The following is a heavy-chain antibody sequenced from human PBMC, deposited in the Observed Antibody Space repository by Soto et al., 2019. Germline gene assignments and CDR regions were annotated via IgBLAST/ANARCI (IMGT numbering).Heavy chain of an antibody. CDR1: GGSISSFY. J-gene: IGHJ4*02. V-gene: IGHV4-4*07. Sequence: SETLSLPCPVSGGSISSFYWSWIRQSAGKGLEWIGRIYSSGSTDYNPSLKSRVSMSVDTSNNQFSLKLSSVTAADTAVHYCARGRTVRNYADDSSDYFYFFDYWGQGTQVTVAS. CDR3: ARGRTVRNYADDSSDYFYFFDY. CDR2: IYSSGST. D-gene: IGHD3-22*01.